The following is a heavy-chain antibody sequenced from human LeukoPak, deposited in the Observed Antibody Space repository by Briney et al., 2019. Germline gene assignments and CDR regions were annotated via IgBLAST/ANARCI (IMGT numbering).Heavy chain of an antibody. Sequence: RGSLRLSCAASGFTFSSYAMSWVCQAPGKGLECVSAISGSGGSTYYADSVKGRFTISRDNSKNTRYLQMNSLRAEDTAVYYCAKDRICTNGVCFFDYWGQGTLVTVSS. CDR3: AKDRICTNGVCFFDY. V-gene: IGHV3-23*01. J-gene: IGHJ4*02. CDR1: GFTFSSYA. D-gene: IGHD2-8*01. CDR2: ISGSGGST.